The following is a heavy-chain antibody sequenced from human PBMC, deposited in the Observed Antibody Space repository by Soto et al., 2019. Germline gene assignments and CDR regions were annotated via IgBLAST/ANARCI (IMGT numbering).Heavy chain of an antibody. Sequence: QVQLVQSGAEVKKPGAAVKVSCKASGYTFTSYDINWVRQATGQGLEWMGWMNPNSGNTGYAQKFQGRVTMTRNTSISKAYMELSSLRSEYTAVSYCARVYDSSGYYYFDYWGQGTLVTVSS. CDR1: GYTFTSYD. J-gene: IGHJ4*02. CDR3: ARVYDSSGYYYFDY. V-gene: IGHV1-8*01. CDR2: MNPNSGNT. D-gene: IGHD3-22*01.